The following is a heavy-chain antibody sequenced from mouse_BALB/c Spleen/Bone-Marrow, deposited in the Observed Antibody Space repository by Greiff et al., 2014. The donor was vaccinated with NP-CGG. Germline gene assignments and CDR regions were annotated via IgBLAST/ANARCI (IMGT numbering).Heavy chain of an antibody. CDR2: IWAGGST. D-gene: IGHD2-4*01. V-gene: IGHV2-9*02. CDR1: GFSLTSYG. CDR3: ARSTMITEGFAY. Sequence: VHLVESGPGLVAPSQSLSITCTVSGFSLTSYGVHWVRQPPGKGLEWLGVIWAGGSTNYNSALMSRLSISKDNSKSQVFLKMNSLQTEDTAMYYCARSTMITEGFAYWGQGTLVTVSA. J-gene: IGHJ3*01.